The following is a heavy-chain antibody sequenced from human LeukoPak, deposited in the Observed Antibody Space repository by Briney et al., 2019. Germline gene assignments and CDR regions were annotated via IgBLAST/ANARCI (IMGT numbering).Heavy chain of an antibody. Sequence: SETLSLTCSVSGGSLRCYYGRWIPQPPGRGLEWIGYFYYSGSTNYNPSLKSRVTISIDTSKNQASLKLSSVTAADTAVYYCARRPAPGWPNCVDPWGQGTLVTFSS. CDR3: ARRPAPGWPNCVDP. J-gene: IGHJ5*02. V-gene: IGHV4-59*12. CDR1: GGSLRCYY. CDR2: FYYSGST.